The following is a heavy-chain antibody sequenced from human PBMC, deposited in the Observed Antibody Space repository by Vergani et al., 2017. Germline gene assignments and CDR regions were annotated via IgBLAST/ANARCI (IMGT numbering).Heavy chain of an antibody. Sequence: EVMLVQSGAEVKKPGESLTISCKYSESSFISNEIAWVRQMSGKGLQWMGNINPIDSKISYSPSFQGQAIMSLDKSITTAYLQLRSLKASDTSIYYCTRHVPCGDGACLHFDHWGQGTQVTVSS. D-gene: IGHD2-21*01. CDR1: ESSFISNE. CDR3: TRHVPCGDGACLHFDH. J-gene: IGHJ4*02. V-gene: IGHV5-51*01. CDR2: INPIDSKI.